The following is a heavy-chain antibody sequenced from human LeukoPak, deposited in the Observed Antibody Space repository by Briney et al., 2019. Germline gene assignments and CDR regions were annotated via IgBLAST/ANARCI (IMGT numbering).Heavy chain of an antibody. J-gene: IGHJ4*03. V-gene: IGHV3-11*01. CDR3: ARARAVAGYFDY. CDR2: ISSSGSTI. Sequence: GGSLRLSCAASGFTFSDYYMSWIRQAPGKGLERVSHISSSGSTIYYADSVKGRFTISRDNAKNSLYLQMNSLRAEDTAVYYCARARAVAGYFDYWGQGTMVTVSS. CDR1: GFTFSDYY. D-gene: IGHD6-19*01.